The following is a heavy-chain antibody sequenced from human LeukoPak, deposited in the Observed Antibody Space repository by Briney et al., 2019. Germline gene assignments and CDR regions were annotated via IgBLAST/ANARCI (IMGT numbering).Heavy chain of an antibody. Sequence: PGGSLRLSCAASGFTFSNAGMSWVRQAPGEGLEWGGRIKSKTDGWTTDYAVPVKGRFTISRSDSKNTLDLQMNSLKSEDTAVYYCTTDGSTSYRYYYYGMDLWRQGTKVSVCS. CDR2: IKSKTDGWTT. V-gene: IGHV3-15*01. J-gene: IGHJ6*02. D-gene: IGHD2-2*01. CDR1: GFTFSNAG. CDR3: TTDGSTSYRYYYYGMDL.